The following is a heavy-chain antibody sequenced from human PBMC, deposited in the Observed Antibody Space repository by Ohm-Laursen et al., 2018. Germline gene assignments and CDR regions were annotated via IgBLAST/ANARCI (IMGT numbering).Heavy chain of an antibody. J-gene: IGHJ5*02. V-gene: IGHV1-18*01. Sequence: GASVKVSCKASGYTFDSFGITWVRQAPGQGLEWMGWISVDSGNTNYAQKLQGRISLTTDSSTTTVHMELSSLRSDDTAVYFCATLRSLEWWFDIWGQGTLVTVSS. CDR2: ISVDSGNT. CDR1: GYTFDSFG. CDR3: ATLRSLEWWFDI. D-gene: IGHD3-3*01.